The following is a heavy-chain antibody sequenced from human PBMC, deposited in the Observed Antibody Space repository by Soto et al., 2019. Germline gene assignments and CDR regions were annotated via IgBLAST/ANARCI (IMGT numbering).Heavy chain of an antibody. J-gene: IGHJ4*02. V-gene: IGHV1-18*01. Sequence: ASVKVSCKASGYTFTSYGISWVRQAPGQGLEWMGWISAYNGNTNYAQKLQGRVTMTTDTSTSTAYMELRSLRSDDTAVYYCARDTRLRLPSSRGSGSYNYWGQGTLVTASS. CDR3: ARDTRLRLPSSRGSGSYNY. CDR2: ISAYNGNT. CDR1: GYTFTSYG. D-gene: IGHD3-10*01.